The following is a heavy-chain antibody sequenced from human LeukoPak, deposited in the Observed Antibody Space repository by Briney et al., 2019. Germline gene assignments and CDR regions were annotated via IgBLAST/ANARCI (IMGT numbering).Heavy chain of an antibody. CDR2: FDPEDGET. CDR1: GYTFSNY. V-gene: IGHV1-24*01. J-gene: IGHJ3*02. CDR3: ATDRGEAAFDI. Sequence: GASVKVSCKASGYTFSNYDFNWMRQAPGKGLEWMGGFDPEDGETIYAQKFQGRVTMTEGTSTDTAYMELSSLRSEDTAVYYCATDRGEAAFDIWGQGTMVTVSS.